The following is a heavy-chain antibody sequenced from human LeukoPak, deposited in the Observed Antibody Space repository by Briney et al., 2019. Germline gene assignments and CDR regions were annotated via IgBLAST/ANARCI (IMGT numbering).Heavy chain of an antibody. CDR1: GYTLTELS. CDR3: AGRDCSSTSCPFDY. D-gene: IGHD2-2*01. J-gene: IGHJ4*02. V-gene: IGHV1-24*01. CDR2: FDPEDGET. Sequence: GASVKVSCKVSGYTLTELSMHWVRQAPGKGLEWMGGFDPEDGETIYAQKFQGRVTMTEDTSTDTAYMELSSLGSEDTVVYYCAGRDCSSTSCPFDYWGQGTLVTVSS.